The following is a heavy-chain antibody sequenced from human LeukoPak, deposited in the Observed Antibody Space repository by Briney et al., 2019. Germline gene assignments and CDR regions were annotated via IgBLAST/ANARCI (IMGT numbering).Heavy chain of an antibody. D-gene: IGHD3-3*01. V-gene: IGHV1-69*05. CDR3: ARARGKDYDFWSGYSG. J-gene: IGHJ4*02. CDR2: IIPIFGTA. Sequence: SVKVSCKASGGTFSSCAISWVRQAPGQGLEWMGGIIPIFGTANYAQKFQGRVTITTDESTSTAYMELSSLRSEDTAVYYCARARGKDYDFWSGYSGWGQGTLVTVSS. CDR1: GGTFSSCA.